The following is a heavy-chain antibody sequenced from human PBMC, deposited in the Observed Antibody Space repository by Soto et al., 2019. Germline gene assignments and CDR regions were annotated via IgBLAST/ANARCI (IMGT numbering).Heavy chain of an antibody. Sequence: GGSLRLSCAASGFTFSSYSVNWVRQAPGKGLEWVSYISSSSSTIYYADSVKGRFTISRDNAKNSLYLQMNSLRAEDTAVYYCARTYYYDSSGYYYNFYWGRGT. CDR1: GFTFSSYS. V-gene: IGHV3-48*01. J-gene: IGHJ4*02. CDR3: ARTYYYDSSGYYYNFY. CDR2: ISSSSSTI. D-gene: IGHD3-22*01.